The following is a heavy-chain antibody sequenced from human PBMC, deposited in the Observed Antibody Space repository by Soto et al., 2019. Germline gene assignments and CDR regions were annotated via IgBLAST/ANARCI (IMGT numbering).Heavy chain of an antibody. D-gene: IGHD3-10*01. J-gene: IGHJ6*02. V-gene: IGHV3-30-3*01. Sequence: QVQLVESGGGVVQPGRSLRLSCAASGFTFSSYAMHWVRQAPGKGLEWVAVISYDGSNKYYADSVKGRFTISRDNSKNTLYLQMNSLRAEDTAVYYCASSYGSGSYVTQNYYYYGMDVWGQGTTVTVS. CDR1: GFTFSSYA. CDR3: ASSYGSGSYVTQNYYYYGMDV. CDR2: ISYDGSNK.